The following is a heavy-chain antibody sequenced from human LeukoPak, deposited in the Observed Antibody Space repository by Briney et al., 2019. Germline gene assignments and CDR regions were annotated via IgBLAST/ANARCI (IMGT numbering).Heavy chain of an antibody. V-gene: IGHV4-34*01. CDR3: ARGYGSGSYFNY. Sequence: SETLSLTCGVSGGSFRGYYWSWIRQPPGKALDWIGEINRGGSTNYNSSLKSRVTISVDTSKNQFSLKLSSVTAADTAVYYCARGYGSGSYFNYWGQGTLVTVSS. J-gene: IGHJ4*02. CDR2: INRGGST. CDR1: GGSFRGYY. D-gene: IGHD3-10*01.